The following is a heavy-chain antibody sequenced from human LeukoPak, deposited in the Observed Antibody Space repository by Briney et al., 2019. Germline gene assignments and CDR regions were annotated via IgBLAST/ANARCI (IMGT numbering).Heavy chain of an antibody. CDR1: GGSISSGSYY. CDR3: ATTPQRGYSYGWGTDAFDI. Sequence: SQTLSLTCTVSGGSISSGSYYWSWIRQPAGKGLEWIGRIYTSGSTNYNPSLKSRVTISVDTSKNQFSLKLSSVTAADTAVYYCATTPQRGYSYGWGTDAFDIWGQGTMVTVSS. J-gene: IGHJ3*02. CDR2: IYTSGST. V-gene: IGHV4-61*02. D-gene: IGHD5-18*01.